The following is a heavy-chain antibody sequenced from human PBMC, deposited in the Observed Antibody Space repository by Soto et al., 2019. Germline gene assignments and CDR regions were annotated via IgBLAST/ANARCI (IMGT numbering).Heavy chain of an antibody. D-gene: IGHD1-1*01. Sequence: QVQLVQSGAEVKKPGASVKVSCKASGYTFTTYGISWVRQAPGQGLEWMGWISAYNGNTNYAQKLQGRVIMTTDTPTTTAYMELRSLRSDDKAVYYGARDLRSIGGKTGTPRIEYWGQGNLVTVSS. CDR2: ISAYNGNT. J-gene: IGHJ4*02. CDR3: ARDLRSIGGKTGTPRIEY. CDR1: GYTFTTYG. V-gene: IGHV1-18*01.